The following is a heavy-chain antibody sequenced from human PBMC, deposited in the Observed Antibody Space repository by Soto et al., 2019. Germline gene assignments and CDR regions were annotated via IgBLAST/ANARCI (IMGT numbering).Heavy chain of an antibody. CDR2: IRQDGGAQ. V-gene: IGHV3-7*03. CDR1: GFTFTTYW. Sequence: GGSLRLSCAASGFTFTTYWMSWVRQAPGKGLEWVANIRQDGGAQYYVDSVKGRFTISRDNAKNSVYLQMDSLRAEDTAVYYCVRGGHGSGSYLGSSWGQGILVTVSS. D-gene: IGHD3-10*01. J-gene: IGHJ5*02. CDR3: VRGGHGSGSYLGSS.